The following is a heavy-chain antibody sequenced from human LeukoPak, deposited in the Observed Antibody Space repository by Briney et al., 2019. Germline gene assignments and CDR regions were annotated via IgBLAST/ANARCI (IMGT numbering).Heavy chain of an antibody. J-gene: IGHJ4*02. V-gene: IGHV4-4*07. CDR2: IYTSGST. D-gene: IGHD3-22*01. CDR3: ARVAYSSGYYEYYFDY. Sequence: SETLSLTCTVSGGSISSYYWSWIRQPAGKGLEWIGRIYTSGSTNYNPSLKSRVTMSVDTSKNQFSLKLSSVTAADTAVYYCARVAYSSGYYEYYFDYWGQGTLVTVSS. CDR1: GGSISSYY.